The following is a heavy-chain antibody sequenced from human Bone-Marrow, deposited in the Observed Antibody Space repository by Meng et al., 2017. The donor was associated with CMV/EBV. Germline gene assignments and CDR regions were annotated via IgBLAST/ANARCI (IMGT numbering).Heavy chain of an antibody. CDR1: GFSFSSRD. CDR3: AKDLPHARFAY. V-gene: IGHV3-30*02. J-gene: IGHJ4*02. D-gene: IGHD5/OR15-5a*01. CDR2: VLFDGSNK. Sequence: GESLKISCAASGFSFSSRDMHWVRQVPGEGLQWVASVLFDGSNKFYPDSVKGRFTISRDNSKGTLYLQMTNLKTEDTAVYYCAKDLPHARFAYWGQGMLVTVSS.